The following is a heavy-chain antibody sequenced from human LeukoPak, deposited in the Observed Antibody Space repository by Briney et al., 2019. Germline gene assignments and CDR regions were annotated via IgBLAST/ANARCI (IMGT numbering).Heavy chain of an antibody. CDR1: GGSISSSSYY. J-gene: IGHJ4*02. V-gene: IGHV4-39*01. CDR3: ARAAMLPNRWDY. Sequence: PSETLSLTCTVSGGSISSSSYYWGWIRQPPGKGLEWIANIYYSGSTYYNPSLKSRVTISVDTSKNQFSLKLSSVTAADTAVYYCARAAMLPNRWDYWGQGTLVTVSS. D-gene: IGHD2-15*01. CDR2: IYYSGST.